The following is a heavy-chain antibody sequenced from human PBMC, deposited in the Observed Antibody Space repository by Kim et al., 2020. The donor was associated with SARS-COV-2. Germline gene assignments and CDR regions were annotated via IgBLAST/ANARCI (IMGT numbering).Heavy chain of an antibody. CDR3: AGDVGGSRWTYGMDV. J-gene: IGHJ6*02. Sequence: ASVKVSCKASGYTFISDYMHWVRQAPGQGLEWVGIINPRDGSISYGPNFQGRLTLTRDTSTSTVYMEMSSLRSEDTAVYYCAGDVGGSRWTYGMDVWGQGTTVTVSS. D-gene: IGHD6-13*01. V-gene: IGHV1-46*01. CDR1: GYTFISDY. CDR2: INPRDGSI.